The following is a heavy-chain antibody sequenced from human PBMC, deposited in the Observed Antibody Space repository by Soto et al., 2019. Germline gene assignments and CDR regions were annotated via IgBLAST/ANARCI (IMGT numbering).Heavy chain of an antibody. J-gene: IGHJ4*02. D-gene: IGHD4-4*01. CDR1: GFAFSIYA. Sequence: PGGSLRLSCAASGFAFSIYAITWVRQAPGKGLEWVSAISGSGDSTYYADSVKGRFTVSRDDSKNTVYLQMNNLKAEDTAVYYCAKEGHDYSADFWGQGTLVTVSS. CDR2: ISGSGDST. V-gene: IGHV3-23*01. CDR3: AKEGHDYSADF.